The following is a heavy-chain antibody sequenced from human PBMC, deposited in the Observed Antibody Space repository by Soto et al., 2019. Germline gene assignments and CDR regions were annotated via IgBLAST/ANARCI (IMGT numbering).Heavy chain of an antibody. CDR1: GFTFSDYY. CDR2: ISSSSSYT. CDR3: ARDTPRAIVGATFPDY. D-gene: IGHD1-26*01. Sequence: GGSLRLSCAASGFTFSDYYMSWIRQAPGKGLEWVSYISSSSSYTNYADSVKGRFTISRDNAKNSLYLQMNSLRAEDTAVYYCARDTPRAIVGATFPDYWGQGTLVTVSS. J-gene: IGHJ4*02. V-gene: IGHV3-11*06.